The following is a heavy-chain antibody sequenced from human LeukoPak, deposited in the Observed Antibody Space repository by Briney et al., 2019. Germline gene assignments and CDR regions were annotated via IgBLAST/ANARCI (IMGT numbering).Heavy chain of an antibody. CDR3: AKVVSGWFDP. Sequence: SETLSLTCTVSGGSIINYCWTWIRQPPGKGLEWIGSIYHNGGTNYNPSLESRVTMSVDTSKNQFFLKMTSVTAADTAVYYCAKVVSGWFDPWGQGTLVTVSS. CDR2: IYHNGGT. J-gene: IGHJ5*02. D-gene: IGHD6-19*01. CDR1: GGSIINYC. V-gene: IGHV4-59*01.